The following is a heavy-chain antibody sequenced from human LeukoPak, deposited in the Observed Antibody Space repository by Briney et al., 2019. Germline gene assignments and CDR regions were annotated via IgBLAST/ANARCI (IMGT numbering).Heavy chain of an antibody. V-gene: IGHV3-23*01. CDR1: GFTFSSYG. J-gene: IGHJ4*02. Sequence: GGSLRLSCAASGFTFSSYGLHWVRQAPGKGLEWVSSISGGGDNTYYADSVKGRFTISRDNSKNTLYLQMNSLRAEDTAGYYCAKGRNDYGDAALNYWGQGTLVTVSS. CDR3: AKGRNDYGDAALNY. CDR2: ISGGGDNT. D-gene: IGHD4-17*01.